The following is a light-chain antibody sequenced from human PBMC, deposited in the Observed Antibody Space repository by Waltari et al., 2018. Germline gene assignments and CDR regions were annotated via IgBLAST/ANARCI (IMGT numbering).Light chain of an antibody. V-gene: IGLV2-8*01. Sequence: QSALTQPPSASGSLGQSVTISCTGTGSDVGGYKYVSWYQQYPGKAPKLLIYEVTKRPSGVPVRCAGAKSGNTAALTVSGLRAEDEGDYYCSSYAATNNVIFGGGTNLTVL. CDR1: GSDVGGYKY. J-gene: IGLJ2*01. CDR2: EVT. CDR3: SSYAATNNVI.